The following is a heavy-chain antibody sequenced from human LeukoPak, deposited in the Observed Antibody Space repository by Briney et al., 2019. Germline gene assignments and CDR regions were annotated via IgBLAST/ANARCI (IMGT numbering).Heavy chain of an antibody. CDR2: ISWNSGSI. D-gene: IGHD6-19*01. CDR1: GFTFSSHW. J-gene: IGHJ5*02. CDR3: AKGAVAGYNWFDP. Sequence: PGGSLRLSCAASGFTFSSHWMHWVRQAPGKGLEWVSGISWNSGSIGYADSVKGRFTISRDNAKNSLYLQMNSLRAEDTALYYCAKGAVAGYNWFDPWGQGTLVTVSS. V-gene: IGHV3-9*01.